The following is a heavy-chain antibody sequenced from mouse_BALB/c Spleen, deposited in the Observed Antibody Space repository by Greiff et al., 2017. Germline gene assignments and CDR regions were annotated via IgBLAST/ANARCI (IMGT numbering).Heavy chain of an antibody. CDR1: GFTFSSYA. V-gene: IGHV5-9-4*01. D-gene: IGHD1-1*01. J-gene: IGHJ4*01. Sequence: EVKLVESGGGLVKPGGSLKLSCAASGFTFSSYAMSWVRQSPEKRLEWVAEISSGGSYTYYPDTVTGRFTISRDNAKNTLYLEMSSLRSEDTAMYYCARENYPYAMDYWGQGTSVTVSS. CDR3: ARENYPYAMDY. CDR2: ISSGGSYT.